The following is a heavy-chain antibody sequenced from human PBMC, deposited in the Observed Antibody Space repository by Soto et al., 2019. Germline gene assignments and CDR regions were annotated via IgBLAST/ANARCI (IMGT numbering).Heavy chain of an antibody. CDR2: ISGNGAAT. Sequence: GESLTLAWVVSAFTFSNYAMGWVRQAPGKRLEWVSAISGNGAATYYADSEKGRFIISSDNSKNTLYLQMSSLTAEDTAVYYSAKDLQSWLLHFDYWGQGTLVTVSS. J-gene: IGHJ4*02. CDR1: AFTFSNYA. D-gene: IGHD5-12*01. V-gene: IGHV3-23*01. CDR3: AKDLQSWLLHFDY.